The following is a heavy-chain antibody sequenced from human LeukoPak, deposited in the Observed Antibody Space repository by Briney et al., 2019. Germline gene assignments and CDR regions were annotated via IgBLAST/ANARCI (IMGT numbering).Heavy chain of an antibody. CDR2: INWNGGST. V-gene: IGHV3-20*01. CDR1: GFTFSSYE. J-gene: IGHJ4*02. CDR3: ARGGSSSWRVFFY. Sequence: GGSLRLSCAASGFTFSSYEMNWVRQAPGKGLEWVSGINWNGGSTGYADSVKGRFTISRDNAKNSLYLQMNSLRAEDTALYHCARGGSSSWRVFFYWGQGTLVTVSS. D-gene: IGHD6-13*01.